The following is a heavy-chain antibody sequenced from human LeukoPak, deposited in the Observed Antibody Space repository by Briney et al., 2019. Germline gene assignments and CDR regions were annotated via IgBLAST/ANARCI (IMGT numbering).Heavy chain of an antibody. CDR1: GGSISSSSYY. V-gene: IGHV4-39*01. Sequence: NPSETLSLTCTVSGGSISSSSYYWGWIRQPPGKGLVWFGSIYYSGSTYYNPSLKSRVTISVDTSKNHFSLKLSSVTAADTAVYYCARHYHGDYLGNWFDPWGQGTLVTVSS. CDR2: IYYSGST. D-gene: IGHD4-17*01. J-gene: IGHJ5*02. CDR3: ARHYHGDYLGNWFDP.